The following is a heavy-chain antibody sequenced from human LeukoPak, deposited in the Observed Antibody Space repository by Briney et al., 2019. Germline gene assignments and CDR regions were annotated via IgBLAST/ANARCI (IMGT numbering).Heavy chain of an antibody. CDR2: IYYSGCT. J-gene: IGHJ4*02. D-gene: IGHD2-21*02. CDR1: GGSISSSSYY. V-gene: IGHV4-39*07. Sequence: SETLSLTCTVSGGSISSSSYYWGWIRQPPGKGLEWIGSIYYSGCTYYNPSLKSRVTISVDTSKNQFSLKLSSVTAADTAVYYCARVYIVVVTAIHYFDYWGQGTLVTVSS. CDR3: ARVYIVVVTAIHYFDY.